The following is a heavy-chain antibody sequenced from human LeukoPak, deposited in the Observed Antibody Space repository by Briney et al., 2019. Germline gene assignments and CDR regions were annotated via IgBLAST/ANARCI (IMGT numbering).Heavy chain of an antibody. CDR1: GYTFTGYY. J-gene: IGHJ4*02. CDR3: ARGSLLSSSSWTPPTPD. Sequence: GASVKVSCKASGYTFTGYYMHWVRQAPGQGLEWMGWINPNSGGTNYAQKFQGRVTMTRDTSISTAYMELSRLRSDDTAVYYCARGSLLSSSSWTPPTPDWGQGTLVTVSS. V-gene: IGHV1-2*02. D-gene: IGHD6-13*01. CDR2: INPNSGGT.